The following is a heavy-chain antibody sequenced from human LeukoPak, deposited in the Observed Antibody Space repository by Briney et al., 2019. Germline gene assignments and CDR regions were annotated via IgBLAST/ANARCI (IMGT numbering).Heavy chain of an antibody. J-gene: IGHJ5*02. V-gene: IGHV4-30-2*01. CDR2: IYHSGST. Sequence: PSETLSLTCAVSGGSISSGGYSWSWIRQPPGKGLEWIGYIYHSGSTYYNPSLKGRVTISVDRSKNQFSLKLSSVTAADTAVYYCASSSWYGTWFDPWGQGTLSPSPQ. CDR3: ASSSWYGTWFDP. D-gene: IGHD6-13*01. CDR1: GGSISSGGYS.